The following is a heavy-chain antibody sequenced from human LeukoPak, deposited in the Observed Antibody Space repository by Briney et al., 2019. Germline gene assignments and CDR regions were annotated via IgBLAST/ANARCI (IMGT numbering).Heavy chain of an antibody. J-gene: IGHJ4*02. Sequence: GGSLRLSCAASGFTFDDYAMHWVRQAPGKGLEWVSGISWNSGSIGYADSVKGRFTISRDNAKNTLYLQMNSLRAEDTAVYYCARTGTENYYDSSGYFDYWGQGTLVTVSS. D-gene: IGHD3-22*01. CDR2: ISWNSGSI. CDR1: GFTFDDYA. V-gene: IGHV3-9*01. CDR3: ARTGTENYYDSSGYFDY.